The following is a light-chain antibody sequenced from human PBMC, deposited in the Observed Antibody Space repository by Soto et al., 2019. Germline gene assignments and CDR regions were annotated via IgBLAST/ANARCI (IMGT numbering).Light chain of an antibody. J-gene: IGKJ5*01. Sequence: EIVLTQSPGTLSLSPGKRATLSCRASQSLGTTDLVWYQKRSGQPPRLVINGTLSTASGSPARFSGGGSCTDFTLTISRLEPEDSAVYYCKQYGSLPYTFGRGQRLEI. CDR2: GTL. CDR3: KQYGSLPYT. V-gene: IGKV3-20*01. CDR1: QSLGTTD.